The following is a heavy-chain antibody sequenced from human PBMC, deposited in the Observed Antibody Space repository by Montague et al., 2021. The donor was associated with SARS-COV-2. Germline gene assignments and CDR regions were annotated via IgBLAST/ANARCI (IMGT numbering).Heavy chain of an antibody. CDR3: ARGPKYSSGWTGYYYGLDV. CDR2: IWYDESKE. V-gene: IGHV3-33*01. D-gene: IGHD6-19*01. CDR1: GFIFRSSV. J-gene: IGHJ6*02. Sequence: SLRLSCAASGFIFRSSVMHWVRHAPGKGLEWMAVIWYDESKEYYADSVKGRFIISRDTSKDILFLQMSSLRVEDTAVYYCARGPKYSSGWTGYYYGLDVWGPGTTVTVSS.